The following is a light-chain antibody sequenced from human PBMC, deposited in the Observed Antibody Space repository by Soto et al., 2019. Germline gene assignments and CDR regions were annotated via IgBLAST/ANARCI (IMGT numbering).Light chain of an antibody. Sequence: QSVLTQPPSASGTPGQRVTISCSGSSSNIGSNPVNWYQQLPGTAPKLLIYSNNQRPSGVPDRFSGSKSGTSASLAISGLQSEDEADYYCAAWDYSLNGVVFGGGTKRTVL. CDR3: AAWDYSLNGVV. V-gene: IGLV1-44*01. CDR1: SSNIGSNP. J-gene: IGLJ2*01. CDR2: SNN.